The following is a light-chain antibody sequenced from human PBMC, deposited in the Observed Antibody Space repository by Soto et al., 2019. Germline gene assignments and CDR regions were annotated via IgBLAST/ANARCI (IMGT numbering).Light chain of an antibody. CDR3: QQYGSSPRVT. CDR2: GAS. V-gene: IGKV3-20*01. Sequence: EIVXXXXPXXLSLSPGERATLSCRASQSVSSSYLAWYQQKPGQAPRLLIYGASSRATGIPDRFSGSGSGTDFTLTISRLEPEDFAVYYCQQYGSSPRVTFGGGTKVEIK. J-gene: IGKJ4*01. CDR1: QSVSSSY.